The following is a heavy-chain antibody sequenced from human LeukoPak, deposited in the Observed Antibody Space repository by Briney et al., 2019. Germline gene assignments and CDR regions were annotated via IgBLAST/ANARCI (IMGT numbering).Heavy chain of an antibody. Sequence: SETLSLTCAVYGGSFSVYYWSWMRQPPGKGLVWIVEINHSGSTNYHPSLKSRVTISVDTSKNQFSLKLNSVTAADTAVFYCARSVEGYCSGGSCYSYSYYMDVWGKGTTVTVSS. CDR2: INHSGST. D-gene: IGHD2-15*01. CDR1: GGSFSVYY. CDR3: ARSVEGYCSGGSCYSYSYYMDV. V-gene: IGHV4-34*01. J-gene: IGHJ6*03.